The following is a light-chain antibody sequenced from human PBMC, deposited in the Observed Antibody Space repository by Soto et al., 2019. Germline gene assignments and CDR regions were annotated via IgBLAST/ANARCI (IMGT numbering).Light chain of an antibody. J-gene: IGKJ1*01. CDR2: KAS. V-gene: IGKV1-5*03. Sequence: DIRMTQSPSTLSASVGDRVTIPCRASQSISLWLAWYQQKPGKAPKLLIYKASILQTGVPSRFSGSGSGTEFTLTISRLQPDDFATYYCQHYNTYPWTFGQGTKVEMK. CDR3: QHYNTYPWT. CDR1: QSISLW.